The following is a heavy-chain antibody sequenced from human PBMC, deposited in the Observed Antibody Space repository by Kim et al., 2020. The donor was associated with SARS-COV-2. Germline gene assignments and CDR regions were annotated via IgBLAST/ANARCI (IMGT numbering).Heavy chain of an antibody. Sequence: GGSLRLSCAASGFTFSSYAMSWVRQAPGKGLEWVSAISGSGGSTYYADSVKGRFTISRDNSKNTLYLQMNSLRAEDTAVYYCAKEPDIVVVVAATGSFDYWGQGTLVTVSS. D-gene: IGHD2-15*01. CDR2: ISGSGGST. CDR3: AKEPDIVVVVAATGSFDY. J-gene: IGHJ4*02. CDR1: GFTFSSYA. V-gene: IGHV3-23*01.